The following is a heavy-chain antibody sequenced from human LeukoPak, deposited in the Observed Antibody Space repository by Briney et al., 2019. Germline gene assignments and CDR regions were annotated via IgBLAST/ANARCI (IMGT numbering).Heavy chain of an antibody. CDR2: IKNDGAVK. J-gene: IGHJ4*02. CDR1: GFTFSYHW. V-gene: IGHV3-7*03. Sequence: GGSLTLSCAASGFTFSYHWMTWVRQAPGKGLEWVANIKNDGAVKNYVDSVKGRFTISRDNSKNTLYLQMNSLRAEDTAVYYCAKRDRLDFWSGYYFLDYWGQGTLVTVSS. CDR3: AKRDRLDFWSGYYFLDY. D-gene: IGHD3-3*01.